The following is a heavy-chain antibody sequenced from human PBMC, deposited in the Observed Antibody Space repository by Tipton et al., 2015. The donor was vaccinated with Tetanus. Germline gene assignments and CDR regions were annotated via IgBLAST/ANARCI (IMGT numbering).Heavy chain of an antibody. J-gene: IGHJ4*02. CDR2: ISFDGNHD. D-gene: IGHD1-14*01. CDR1: GYLFSSFD. Sequence: SLRLSCTASGYLFSSFDIHWVRQAPGKGLEWLAVISFDGNHDSYGDPVKGRFTVSRDNSNNTVYLQMNSLRLEDTAVYYCARGTGDYWGQGTLVTVSS. CDR3: ARGTGDY. V-gene: IGHV3-30*03.